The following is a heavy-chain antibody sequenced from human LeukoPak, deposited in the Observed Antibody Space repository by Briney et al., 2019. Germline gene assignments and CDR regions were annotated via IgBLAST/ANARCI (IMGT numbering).Heavy chain of an antibody. CDR3: ARDSNQKVPAAKPQYNWFDP. D-gene: IGHD2-2*01. V-gene: IGHV3-21*01. CDR1: GFTFSSYS. CDR2: ISSSSSYI. J-gene: IGHJ5*02. Sequence: GGSLRLSCAASGFTFSSYSMNWVRQAPGKGLEWVSSISSSSSYIYYADSVKGRFTISRDNAKNSLYLQMNSLRAEDTAVYYCARDSNQKVPAAKPQYNWFDPWGQGTLVTVSS.